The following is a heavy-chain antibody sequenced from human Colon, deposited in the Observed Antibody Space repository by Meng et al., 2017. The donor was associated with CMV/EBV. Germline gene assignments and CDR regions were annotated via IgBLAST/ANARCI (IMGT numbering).Heavy chain of an antibody. CDR2: IYYTGKT. Sequence: SETLSPTCTVSGDSIRRSSSYYWGWIRQPPGKGLEWIGSIYYTGKTYYSPSFESRVAISLDTSKNQFSLQLSPVTAADRAVYYCARESQDYYFDNWGQGMRVTVSS. CDR3: ARESQDYYFDN. D-gene: IGHD3/OR15-3a*01. V-gene: IGHV4-39*07. CDR1: GDSIRRSSSYY. J-gene: IGHJ4*02.